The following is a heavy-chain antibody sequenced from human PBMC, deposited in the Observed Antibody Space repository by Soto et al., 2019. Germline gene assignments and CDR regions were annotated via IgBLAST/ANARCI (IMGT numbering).Heavy chain of an antibody. CDR2: IWYDGSNK. CDR3: ARIWVVTTGYYGMDV. CDR1: GFTFSSYG. D-gene: IGHD3-22*01. Sequence: QVQLVESGGGVVQPGRSLRLSCAASGFTFSSYGMHRVRQAPGKGLEWVAVIWYDGSNKYYADSVKGRFTISRDNSKNTLYLQMNSLRAEDTAVYYCARIWVVTTGYYGMDVWGQGTTVTVSS. J-gene: IGHJ6*02. V-gene: IGHV3-33*01.